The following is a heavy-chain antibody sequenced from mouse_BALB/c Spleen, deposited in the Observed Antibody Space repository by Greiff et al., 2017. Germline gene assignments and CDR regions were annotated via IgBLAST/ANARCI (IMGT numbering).Heavy chain of an antibody. CDR3: TRDRPPPYDYPGWFAY. D-gene: IGHD2-4*01. Sequence: EVQVVESGGGLVKPGGSLKLSCAASGFTFSSYTMSWVRQTPEKRLEWVATISSGGSYTYYPDSVKGRFTISRDNAKNTLYLQMSSLKSEDTAMYYCTRDRPPPYDYPGWFAYWGQGTLVTVSA. J-gene: IGHJ3*01. CDR2: ISSGGSYT. CDR1: GFTFSSYT. V-gene: IGHV5-6-4*01.